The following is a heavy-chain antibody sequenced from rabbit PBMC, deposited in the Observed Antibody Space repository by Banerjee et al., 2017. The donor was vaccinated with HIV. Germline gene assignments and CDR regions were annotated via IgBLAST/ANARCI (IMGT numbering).Heavy chain of an antibody. CDR2: IYTGDDDT. Sequence: QEQLEESGGDLVQPEGSLTLTCKASGFDFSSSYWICWIRQAPGKVLEWIGCIYTGDDDTNYATWAKGRFTISKTASTVDLRMTSLTAADTATYFCARNNATGRTYDLWGQGTLVTVS. J-gene: IGHJ3*01. V-gene: IGHV1S45*01. D-gene: IGHD6-1*01. CDR3: ARNNATGRTYDL. CDR1: GFDFSSSYW.